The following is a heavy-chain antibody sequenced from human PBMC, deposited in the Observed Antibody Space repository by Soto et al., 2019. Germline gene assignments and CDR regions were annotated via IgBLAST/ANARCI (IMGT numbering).Heavy chain of an antibody. CDR3: AKVISGYSYGYGNFDY. V-gene: IGHV3-23*01. J-gene: IGHJ4*02. CDR1: GFTFSSYA. D-gene: IGHD5-18*01. CDR2: ISGSGGST. Sequence: GGSPRLSCAASGFTFSSYAMSWVRQAPGKGLEWVSAISGSGGSTYYADSVKGRFTISRDNSKNTLYLQMNSLRAEDTAVYYCAKVISGYSYGYGNFDYWGQGTLVTVSS.